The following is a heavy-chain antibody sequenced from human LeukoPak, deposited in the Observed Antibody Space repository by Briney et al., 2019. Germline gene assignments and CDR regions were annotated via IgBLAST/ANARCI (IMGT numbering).Heavy chain of an antibody. CDR2: INHSGST. D-gene: IGHD4-11*01. J-gene: IGHJ3*02. CDR1: GGSFSGYY. CDR3: AREPDYQDAFDI. Sequence: SETLSLTCAVYGGSFSGYYWSCIRQPPGKGLEWIGEINHSGSTNYNPSLKSRVTISVDTSKNEFSLKLSSVTAADTAVYYCAREPDYQDAFDIWGQGTMVTVSS. V-gene: IGHV4-34*01.